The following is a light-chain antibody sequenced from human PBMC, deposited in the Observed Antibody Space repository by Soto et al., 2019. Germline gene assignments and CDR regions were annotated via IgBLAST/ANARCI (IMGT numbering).Light chain of an antibody. CDR3: QKYNSDPYT. Sequence: DSQMTQSPSSLSASVGDRVTITCRASQGISNYLAWYQQKPGKVPKLLIYAASTLQSGVPSRFSGSGSGTDFTLTISSRQPEDGPTYYCQKYNSDPYTFGQRTKLEIK. CDR2: AAS. V-gene: IGKV1-27*01. CDR1: QGISNY. J-gene: IGKJ2*01.